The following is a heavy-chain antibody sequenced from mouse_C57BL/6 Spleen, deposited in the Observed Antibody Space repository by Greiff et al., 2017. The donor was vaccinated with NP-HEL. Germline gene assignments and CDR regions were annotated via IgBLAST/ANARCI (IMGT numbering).Heavy chain of an antibody. CDR1: GYTFTDYE. CDR3: TRAGGDDGYSQGYYYAMDY. CDR2: IDPETGGT. J-gene: IGHJ4*01. V-gene: IGHV1-15*01. Sequence: QVQLQQSGAELVRPGASVTLSCKASGYTFTDYEMHWVKQTPVHGLEWIGAIDPETGGTAYNQKFKGKAILTADKSSSTAYMELRRLTSEDSAVYYCTRAGGDDGYSQGYYYAMDYWGQGTSVTVSS. D-gene: IGHD2-3*01.